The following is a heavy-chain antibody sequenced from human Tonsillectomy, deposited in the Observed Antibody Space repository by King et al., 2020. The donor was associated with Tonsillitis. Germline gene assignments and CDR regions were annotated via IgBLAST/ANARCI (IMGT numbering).Heavy chain of an antibody. CDR1: GLSSYW. Sequence: VQLVESGGGLVQPGGSLRLSCAASGLSSYWVHWVCQAPGKGLVWVSRINPEETTINYADSVKGRFTISRDNTKNTLYLQMNSLRGEDTAVYYCAADFTGYYDTWGQGTMVTVSS. CDR2: INPEETTI. CDR3: AADFTGYYDT. V-gene: IGHV3-74*01. J-gene: IGHJ3*02. D-gene: IGHD3-9*01.